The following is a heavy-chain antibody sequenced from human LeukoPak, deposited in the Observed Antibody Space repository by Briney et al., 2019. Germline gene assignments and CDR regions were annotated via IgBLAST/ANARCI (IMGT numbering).Heavy chain of an antibody. CDR2: IHTSGST. CDR1: GGSTSNNF. D-gene: IGHD3-3*01. J-gene: IGHJ4*02. V-gene: IGHV4-4*07. Sequence: PSETLSLTCTVSGGSTSNNFCTWLRQSAGKGLEWIGRIHTSGSTNYNPSLKSRVSMSVDTSKNQFSLKLSSVTAADTAVYYCARDPEGHGYYFDYWGQGALVTVSS. CDR3: ARDPEGHGYYFDY.